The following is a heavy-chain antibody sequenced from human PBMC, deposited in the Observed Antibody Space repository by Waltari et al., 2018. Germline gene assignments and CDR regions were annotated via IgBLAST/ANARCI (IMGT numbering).Heavy chain of an antibody. CDR2: ISGSGGST. CDR1: GVSISSSN. CDR3: AKDGNVGAPRWAFDI. Sequence: VQLQESGPGLVTPSGTLSLTCAVSGVSISSSNWWSWVRQPPGKGLEWVSAISGSGGSTYYADAVKGRFTISRDNSKNTLYLQMNSLRAEDTAVYYCAKDGNVGAPRWAFDIWGQGTMVTVSS. D-gene: IGHD1-26*01. J-gene: IGHJ3*02. V-gene: IGHV3-23*01.